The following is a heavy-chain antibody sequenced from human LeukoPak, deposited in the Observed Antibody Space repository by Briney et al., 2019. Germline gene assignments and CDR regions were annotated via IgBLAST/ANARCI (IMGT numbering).Heavy chain of an antibody. J-gene: IGHJ4*02. D-gene: IGHD2-21*02. CDR2: IYTSGST. V-gene: IGHV4-61*02. CDR1: GGSISSGTYY. CDR3: ARVPARYCGGDCYKIDS. Sequence: SETLSLTCTVSGGSISSGTYYWSWIRQPAGKGLEWIGRIYTSGSTNYNPSLKSRLTMSVDTSKNQFSLKLSSVTAADTAVYYCARVPARYCGGDCYKIDSWGQGILVTVSS.